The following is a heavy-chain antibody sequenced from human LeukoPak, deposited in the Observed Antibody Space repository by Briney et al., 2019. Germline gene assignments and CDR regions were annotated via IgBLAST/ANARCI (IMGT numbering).Heavy chain of an antibody. J-gene: IGHJ4*02. CDR2: ISSSGHST. D-gene: IGHD6-13*01. CDR3: ARERLAAADY. CDR1: GFTFTDYA. Sequence: GGSLRLSCAASGFTFTDYAMSWVRQVPGKGLEWVSTISSSGHSTYYTDSVKGRFTVSRDNSENTVFLQMNSLRAEDTAVYYCARERLAAADYWGQGTLVTVSS. V-gene: IGHV3-23*01.